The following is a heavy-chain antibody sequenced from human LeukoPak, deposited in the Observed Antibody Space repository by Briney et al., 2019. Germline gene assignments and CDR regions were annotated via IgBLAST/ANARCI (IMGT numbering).Heavy chain of an antibody. D-gene: IGHD6-13*01. V-gene: IGHV4-39*01. CDR2: IYYSGST. J-gene: IGHJ4*02. CDR3: ARRGYSSSWPFDY. Sequence: SQTLSLTCTVSGGSISSGGYYWSWIRQPPGKGLEWIGSIYYSGSTYYNPSLKSRVTISVDTSKNQFSLKLSSVTAADTAVYYCARRGYSSSWPFDYWGQGTLVTVSS. CDR1: GGSISSGGYY.